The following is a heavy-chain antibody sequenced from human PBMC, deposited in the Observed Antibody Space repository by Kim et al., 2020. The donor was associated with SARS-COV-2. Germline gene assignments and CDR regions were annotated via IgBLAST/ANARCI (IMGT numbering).Heavy chain of an antibody. CDR2: T. V-gene: IGHV4-61*03. J-gene: IGHJ4*02. CDR3: ARGPTRNYFDY. Sequence: TNYNPSLESRVTISLDTSKNPFSLKLTSVTAADTAVYYCARGPTRNYFDYWGQGSLVTVSS.